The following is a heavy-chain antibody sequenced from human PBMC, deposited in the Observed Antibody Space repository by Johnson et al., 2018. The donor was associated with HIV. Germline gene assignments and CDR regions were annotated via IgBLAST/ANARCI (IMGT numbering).Heavy chain of an antibody. CDR1: GFTFTSYW. D-gene: IGHD3-10*01. CDR3: AKDRYSFGSGSGIDAFDI. J-gene: IGHJ3*02. Sequence: QLVESGGGLVQPGGSLRLSCAASGFTFTSYWMSWVRQAPGKGLEWVSGISWNSGSIGYVDSVKGRFTISRDNAENSLYLQMNSLKTEDTALYYCAKDRYSFGSGSGIDAFDIWGQGTMVTVSS. CDR2: ISWNSGSI. V-gene: IGHV3-9*01.